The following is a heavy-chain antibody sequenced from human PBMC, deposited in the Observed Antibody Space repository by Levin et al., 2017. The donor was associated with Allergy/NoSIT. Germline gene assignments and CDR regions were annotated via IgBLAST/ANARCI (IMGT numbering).Heavy chain of an antibody. CDR1: GYSFTSYW. J-gene: IGHJ3*02. CDR2: IDPSDSTT. D-gene: IGHD3-10*01. V-gene: IGHV5-10-1*01. CDR3: ARQIYGNPQGRSFDS. Sequence: GGSLRLSCKTSGYSFTSYWITWVRQMPGKGLEWMGRIDPSDSTTNYSPSFQGRVTISADKSITTDYLQWRSLRASDTAMYYCARQIYGNPQGRSFDSWGQGTMVTVSS.